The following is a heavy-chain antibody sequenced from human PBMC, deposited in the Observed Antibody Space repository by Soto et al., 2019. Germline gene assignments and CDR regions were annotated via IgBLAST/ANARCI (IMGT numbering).Heavy chain of an antibody. J-gene: IGHJ5*01. D-gene: IGHD1-26*01. CDR2: TYYRSKWYN. Sequence: QVQLQQSEPGLVKPSQTLSLTCAISGDSVSSSSVTWNWIRQSPSRGLEWLGRTYYRSKWYNDYAESVKSRITINPDTSKHQFSLHFNSVTHEDTAVYYCVRLIGNSWLDFWGQGTLVTVSS. CDR3: VRLIGNSWLDF. V-gene: IGHV6-1*01. CDR1: GDSVSSSSVT.